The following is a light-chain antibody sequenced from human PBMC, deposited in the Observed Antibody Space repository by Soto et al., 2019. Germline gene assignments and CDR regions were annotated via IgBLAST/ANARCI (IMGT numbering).Light chain of an antibody. CDR2: DVS. CDR1: SSDVGAYNY. CDR3: SSYTSSSTLV. Sequence: QSALTQPASVSGSPGQSITISCTGTSSDVGAYNYVFWYQQHPGEAPKLMIYDVSNRPSGVSNRFSGSKSGNTASLTISGLQAEDEADYYCSSYTSSSTLVFGTGTRSPS. V-gene: IGLV2-14*03. J-gene: IGLJ1*01.